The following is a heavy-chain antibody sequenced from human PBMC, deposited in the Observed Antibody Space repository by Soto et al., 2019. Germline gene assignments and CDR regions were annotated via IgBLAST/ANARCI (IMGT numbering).Heavy chain of an antibody. J-gene: IGHJ4*02. CDR3: ARDRGAYCSGGKCDSGAFFDY. Sequence: QVQLVESGGGLVKPGGSLRLSCAASGFSFTDFYMNWIRQVPGKGLEWVALISTSTTYTKYADSVKGRFTISRDNAKNSRYLEMSTLRAEDTAVYYCARDRGAYCSGGKCDSGAFFDYWGRGTLVNVSS. D-gene: IGHD2-15*01. CDR2: ISTSTTYT. V-gene: IGHV3-11*05. CDR1: GFSFTDFY.